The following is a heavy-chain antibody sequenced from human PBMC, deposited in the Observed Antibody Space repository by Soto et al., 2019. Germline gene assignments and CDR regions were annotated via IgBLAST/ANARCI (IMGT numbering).Heavy chain of an antibody. CDR1: GFTFSSYG. CDR2: IWYDGSNK. CDR3: ARDRVLDY. Sequence: QVQLVESGGGVVQPGRSPRLSCAASGFTFSSYGMHWVRQAPRKGLEWVAVIWYDGSNKYYADSVKGRFTIYRDNSKNTLYLQMSRLSVEDRGVYYCARDRVLDYWGQGTLVTVSS. D-gene: IGHD2-15*01. J-gene: IGHJ4*02. V-gene: IGHV3-33*01.